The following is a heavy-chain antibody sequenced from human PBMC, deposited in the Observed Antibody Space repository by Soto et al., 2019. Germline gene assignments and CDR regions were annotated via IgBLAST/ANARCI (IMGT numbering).Heavy chain of an antibody. J-gene: IGHJ5*02. CDR1: GFTFSSYY. CDR3: VKDLVGRGDH. Sequence: PGGSLRLSCAVSGFTFSSYYMHWVRQAPGKGLEWVALISYDGSNIYYADSVKGRFTISGDNSKNTLYLQMNSLRAEDTAVYYCVKDLVGRGDHWGQGTLVTVSS. D-gene: IGHD1-26*01. V-gene: IGHV3-30*18. CDR2: ISYDGSNI.